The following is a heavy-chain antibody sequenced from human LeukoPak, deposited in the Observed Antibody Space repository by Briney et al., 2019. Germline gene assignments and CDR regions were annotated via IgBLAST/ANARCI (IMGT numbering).Heavy chain of an antibody. D-gene: IGHD4-23*01. J-gene: IGHJ6*03. CDR1: GGSISSSSYY. Sequence: SETLSLTCTVSGGSISSSSYYWGWIRQPPGKGLEWIGSIYYSGSTYYNPSLKSRVTISVDTSKNQFSLKLSSVTAADTAVYYCARNSPGYYYYYYMDVWGKGTTVTVSS. CDR2: IYYSGST. CDR3: ARNSPGYYYYYYMDV. V-gene: IGHV4-39*07.